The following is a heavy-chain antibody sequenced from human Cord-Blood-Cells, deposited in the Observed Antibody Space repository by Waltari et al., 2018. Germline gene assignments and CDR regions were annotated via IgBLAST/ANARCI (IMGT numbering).Heavy chain of an antibody. J-gene: IGHJ4*02. CDR1: GGTFSSYA. Sequence: QVQLVQSGAEVKKPGSSVKVSCKASGGTFSSYAISWVRQAPGQGLEWMGGIDPICGTANYAQEFQGRVTITEDESTSTAYMELSSLRSEDTAVYYCARVGGWDSSSWYYFDYWGQGTLVTVSS. D-gene: IGHD6-13*01. V-gene: IGHV1-69*01. CDR2: IDPICGTA. CDR3: ARVGGWDSSSWYYFDY.